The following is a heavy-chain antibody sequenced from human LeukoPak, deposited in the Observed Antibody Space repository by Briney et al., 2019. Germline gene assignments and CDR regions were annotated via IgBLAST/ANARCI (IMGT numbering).Heavy chain of an antibody. V-gene: IGHV4-4*02. CDR2: IYLRGNT. J-gene: IGHJ6*03. CDR1: GGSISSSNW. CDR3: ARLSVIVGAALEYYYYYMDV. Sequence: SETLSLTCAISGGSISSSNWWTWVRQPPGKGLEWVGEIYLRGNTNYNPSLESRVTISVDESKTQLSLRLESVAAADTAVYYCARLSVIVGAALEYYYYYMDVWGQGTTVTVSS. D-gene: IGHD1-26*01.